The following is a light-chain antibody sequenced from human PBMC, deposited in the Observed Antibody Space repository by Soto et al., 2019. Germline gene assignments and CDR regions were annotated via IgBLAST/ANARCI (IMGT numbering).Light chain of an antibody. CDR3: QKYNNAPYT. Sequence: DIQMTQSPSSLSASVGDRITITCRASQGISNSLAWYQQKPGKVPKLVIYAASTLKSGVPSRFSGSGSGTDFTLTISILQPEDVATYYCQKYNNAPYTFGQGTKLEI. CDR1: QGISNS. CDR2: AAS. J-gene: IGKJ2*01. V-gene: IGKV1-27*01.